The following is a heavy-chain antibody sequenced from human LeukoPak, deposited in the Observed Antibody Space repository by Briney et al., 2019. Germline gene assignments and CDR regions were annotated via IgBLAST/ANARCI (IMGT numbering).Heavy chain of an antibody. D-gene: IGHD2-15*01. Sequence: PGGSLRLSCEVSGFTVSNNYLTWVRQAPGKGLEWVSVTHSDGTTYYADSVKGRFTISRDNSKNTLYLQMNSLRDEDTAVYYCARGEDIVVVVAALGGYFDYWGQGTLVTVSS. CDR2: THSDGTT. CDR1: GFTVSNNY. CDR3: ARGEDIVVVVAALGGYFDY. V-gene: IGHV3-66*01. J-gene: IGHJ4*02.